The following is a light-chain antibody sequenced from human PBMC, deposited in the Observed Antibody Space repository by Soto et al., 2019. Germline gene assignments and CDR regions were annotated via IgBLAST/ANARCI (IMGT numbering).Light chain of an antibody. CDR3: ASWDNNLNGPI. Sequence: QPVLTQPPSASGTPGQTVRISCSGGTSNIGSTYAFWYQQLPGTAPKLLIYKNNQRPSGVSDRFSGSRSGTSASLAITGLRVDDEADYYCASWDNNLNGPIFGGGTQLTVL. V-gene: IGLV1-47*01. CDR2: KNN. J-gene: IGLJ2*01. CDR1: TSNIGSTY.